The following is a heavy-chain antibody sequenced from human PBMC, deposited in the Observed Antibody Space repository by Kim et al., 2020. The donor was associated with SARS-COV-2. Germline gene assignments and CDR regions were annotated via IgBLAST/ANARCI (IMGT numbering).Heavy chain of an antibody. Sequence: GGSLRISCAASGFTFSSYWMHWVRQAPGKGLVWVSRINSDGSSTSYADSVKGRFTISRDNAKNTLYLQMNSLRAEDTAVYYCARADFRIFNWFDPWGQGTLVTVSS. V-gene: IGHV3-74*01. CDR2: INSDGSST. D-gene: IGHD2-15*01. CDR1: GFTFSSYW. CDR3: ARADFRIFNWFDP. J-gene: IGHJ5*02.